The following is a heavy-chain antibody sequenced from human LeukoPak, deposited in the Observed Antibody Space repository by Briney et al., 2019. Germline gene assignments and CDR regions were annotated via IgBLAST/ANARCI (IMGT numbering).Heavy chain of an antibody. CDR2: VYTSGST. D-gene: IGHD4-17*01. V-gene: IGHV4-4*07. J-gene: IGHJ3*01. Sequence: PSETLSLTCTVSNHSISSYYWSWIRQPAGKGLEWIGRVYTSGSTNYHPSLKSRVTISVDMSKNQFSLRLNSVTAADAAVYYCAREKTDDYGDYVAFDVWGHGTLVTVSS. CDR1: NHSISSYY. CDR3: AREKTDDYGDYVAFDV.